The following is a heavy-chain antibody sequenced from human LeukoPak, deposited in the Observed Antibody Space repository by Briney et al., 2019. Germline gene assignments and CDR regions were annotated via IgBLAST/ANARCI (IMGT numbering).Heavy chain of an antibody. Sequence: GGSLRLSCAASGFTFSSYAMSWVRQAPGKGLEWVSAISGSGGSTYYADSVKGRFTISRDNSKNTLYLQMNSLRAEDTAVYYCARGGGYYGSGSYYYYYYMDVWGKGTTVTISS. CDR2: ISGSGGST. V-gene: IGHV3-23*01. CDR3: ARGGGYYGSGSYYYYYYMDV. J-gene: IGHJ6*03. D-gene: IGHD3-10*01. CDR1: GFTFSSYA.